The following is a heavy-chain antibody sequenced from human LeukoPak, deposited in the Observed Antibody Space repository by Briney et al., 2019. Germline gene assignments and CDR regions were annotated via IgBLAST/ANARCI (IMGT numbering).Heavy chain of an antibody. CDR2: ISSSSSNK. Sequence: GGSLRLSCAASGFTFSSYSMNWVRQAPGKGLEWVSFISSSSSNKYYADSVKGRFTASRDNAKNSLYLQMNSLGAEDTAVYYCARDRLLEDRDYHYYYYMDVRGIETTVTVSS. V-gene: IGHV3-21*01. CDR1: GFTFSSYS. J-gene: IGHJ6*03. D-gene: IGHD1-1*01. CDR3: ARDRLLEDRDYHYYYYMDV.